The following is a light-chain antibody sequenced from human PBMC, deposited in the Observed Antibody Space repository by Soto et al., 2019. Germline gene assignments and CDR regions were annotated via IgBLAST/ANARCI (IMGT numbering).Light chain of an antibody. CDR1: QSVSNNY. Sequence: EIVFTHSPXTLSLXXXXXXXXXXXASQSVSNNYLAWYQQKPGQAPRLLIYGASNRATGIPDRFSGSGSGTDFTLTISRLEPEDFAVYYCQQYGSSGTFGQGTKVDIK. J-gene: IGKJ1*01. CDR2: GAS. CDR3: QQYGSSGT. V-gene: IGKV3-20*01.